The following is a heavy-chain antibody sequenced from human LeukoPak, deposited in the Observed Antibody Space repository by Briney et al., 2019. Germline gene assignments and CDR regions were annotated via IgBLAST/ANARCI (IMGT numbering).Heavy chain of an antibody. CDR1: GFTFSSCA. Sequence: GGSLRLSCGASGFTFSSCAMSWVRQAPGKGLEWVSTISGGGGGTYYADSVKGRFSISRDNSKNTLYLQMNSLRAEDTAVYYCAKGDRLAVRAPMDVRGQGTMVTVSS. CDR2: ISGGGGGT. CDR3: AKGDRLAVRAPMDV. V-gene: IGHV3-23*01. J-gene: IGHJ6*02. D-gene: IGHD3-10*01.